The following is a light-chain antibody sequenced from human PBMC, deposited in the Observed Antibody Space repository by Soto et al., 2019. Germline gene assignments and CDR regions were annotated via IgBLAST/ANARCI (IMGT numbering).Light chain of an antibody. J-gene: IGKJ3*01. CDR2: GAS. CDR1: QSVSSNY. CDR3: QLYDSSSLFC. V-gene: IGKV3-20*01. Sequence: EIVLTQSPGTLSLSPGERATLSCRASQSVSSNYLAWYRQTPGQAPRLLISGASSRATGIPDRFSGSGSGTDFTLTISRLEPEDFAVYYWQLYDSSSLFCFGPGTKVEVK.